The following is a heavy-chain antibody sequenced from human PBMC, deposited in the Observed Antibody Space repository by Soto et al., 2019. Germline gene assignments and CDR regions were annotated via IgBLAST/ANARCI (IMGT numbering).Heavy chain of an antibody. CDR2: ISGSGGST. Sequence: PGGSLRLSCAASGFTFSSYAMSWVRQAPGKGLEWVSAISGSGGSTYYADSVKGRFTISRDNSKNTLYLQMNSLRAEDTAVYYCAKDMVSGLRYFDWFPMDVWGKRTTVTVSS. D-gene: IGHD3-9*01. CDR3: AKDMVSGLRYFDWFPMDV. V-gene: IGHV3-23*01. CDR1: GFTFSSYA. J-gene: IGHJ6*03.